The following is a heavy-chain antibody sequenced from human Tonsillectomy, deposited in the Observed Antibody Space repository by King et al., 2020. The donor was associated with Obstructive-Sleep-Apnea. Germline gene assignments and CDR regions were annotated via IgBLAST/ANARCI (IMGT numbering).Heavy chain of an antibody. Sequence: QLQESGPGLVKPSETLSLTCSVSGGSISNYYLSWIRQPPGKGLEWVGYMFYSGNTNYNPSLKTRVTISSETSTIQFSLRLSSVTAADTAVYYCARHRGGEDSGGYGDYFDYWGQGTLVTVSS. V-gene: IGHV4-59*08. J-gene: IGHJ4*02. CDR2: MFYSGNT. CDR3: ARHRGGEDSGGYGDYFDY. D-gene: IGHD4-17*01. CDR1: GGSISNYY.